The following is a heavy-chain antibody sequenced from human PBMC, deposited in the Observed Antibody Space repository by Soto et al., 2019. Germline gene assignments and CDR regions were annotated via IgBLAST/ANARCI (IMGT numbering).Heavy chain of an antibody. CDR1: GGSISSAGYF. Sequence: QVQLQESGPGLVKPSETLSLTCTVSGGSISSAGYFWSWIRQHPGRGLEWIGYMYYSGITYYNPCLLWRVTMSLDMTKNQFPLKLCSVTAADKAVYYCARGALVTRVGNWFAPWGQATLVTVSS. CDR3: ARGALVTRVGNWFAP. J-gene: IGHJ5*02. V-gene: IGHV4-31*03. D-gene: IGHD1-26*01. CDR2: MYYSGIT.